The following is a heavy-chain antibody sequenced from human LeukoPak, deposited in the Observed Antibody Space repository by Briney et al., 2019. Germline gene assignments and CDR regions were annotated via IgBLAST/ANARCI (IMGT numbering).Heavy chain of an antibody. CDR1: GYTFTSYD. V-gene: IGHV1-8*03. CDR3: ARGSRQQRNYYYMDV. J-gene: IGHJ6*03. D-gene: IGHD6-13*01. CDR2: MNPNSGNT. Sequence: ASVKVSCKASGYTFTSYDINWVRQATGQGLEWMGWMNPNSGNTGYAQKFQGRVTITRNTSISTAYMELSSLRSEDTAVYYCARGSRQQRNYYYMDVWGKGTTVTVSS.